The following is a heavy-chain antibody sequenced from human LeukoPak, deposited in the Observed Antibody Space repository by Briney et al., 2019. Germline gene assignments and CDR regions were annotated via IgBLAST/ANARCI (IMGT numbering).Heavy chain of an antibody. J-gene: IGHJ4*02. CDR2: TYYRSKWYN. Sequence: SQTLSLTCAISGDSVSSKSASWNWIRQSPSRGLEWLGRTYYRSKWYNEYAVSVKSRISINPDTSQNQFSLQQSSVTIEDTAVYYCARAGGTFDNWGQGTLVTVSS. CDR3: ARAGGTFDN. V-gene: IGHV6-1*01. CDR1: GDSVSSKSAS. D-gene: IGHD1-1*01.